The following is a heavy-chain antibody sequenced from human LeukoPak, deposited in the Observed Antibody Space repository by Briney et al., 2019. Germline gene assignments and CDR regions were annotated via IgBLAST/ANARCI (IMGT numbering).Heavy chain of an antibody. Sequence: ASVKVSCKASGGTFSSYAIGWVRQAPGQGLEWMGGIIPIFGTANYAQKFLGRVTITADESTSTAYMELSSLRSEDTAVYYCARDGRGTMMANWYFDLWGRGTLVTVSS. CDR1: GGTFSSYA. D-gene: IGHD3-22*01. V-gene: IGHV1-69*13. CDR3: ARDGRGTMMANWYFDL. CDR2: IIPIFGTA. J-gene: IGHJ2*01.